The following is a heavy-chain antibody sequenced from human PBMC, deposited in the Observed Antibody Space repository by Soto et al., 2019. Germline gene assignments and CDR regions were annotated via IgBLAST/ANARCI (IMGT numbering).Heavy chain of an antibody. V-gene: IGHV3-74*01. Sequence: GGSLRLSCAASGFIFKMYWMHWVRQSPGKGLVWISRIYNDGTYSDYADSVGGRFTISRDNVNDTLYLQMNNLRAEDSGLYYCTRGPRPISTGTGAYWGQGTQVTVSS. CDR3: TRGPRPISTGTGAY. J-gene: IGHJ4*02. CDR2: IYNDGTYS. CDR1: GFIFKMYW. D-gene: IGHD3-10*01.